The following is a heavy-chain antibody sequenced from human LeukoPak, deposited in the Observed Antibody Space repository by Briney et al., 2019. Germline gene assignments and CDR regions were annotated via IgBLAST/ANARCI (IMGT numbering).Heavy chain of an antibody. D-gene: IGHD2-15*01. J-gene: IGHJ4*02. CDR1: GYTFTGYY. CDR3: ASICSGGSCYTRNFDY. V-gene: IGHV1-2*05. CDR2: INPNSGGT. Sequence: ASVKVSCKASGYTFTGYYMHWVRQAPGQGLEWMGRINPNSGGTNFVQKFQGRVTMTRDTSISTAYMELSRLRSDDTVVYYCASICSGGSCYTRNFDYWGQGTLVTVSS.